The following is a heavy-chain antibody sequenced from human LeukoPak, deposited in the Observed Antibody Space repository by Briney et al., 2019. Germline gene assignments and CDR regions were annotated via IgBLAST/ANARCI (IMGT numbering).Heavy chain of an antibody. V-gene: IGHV1-18*01. Sequence: ASVKVSCKASGYTFTSSGISWVRQAPGQGLEWMGWISAYNGNTNYAQKLQGRVTMTTDTSTSTAYMELRSLRSDDTAVYYCARESGYDRYYYYYGMDVWGQGTTVTVSS. J-gene: IGHJ6*02. CDR3: ARESGYDRYYYYYGMDV. CDR2: ISAYNGNT. D-gene: IGHD5-12*01. CDR1: GYTFTSSG.